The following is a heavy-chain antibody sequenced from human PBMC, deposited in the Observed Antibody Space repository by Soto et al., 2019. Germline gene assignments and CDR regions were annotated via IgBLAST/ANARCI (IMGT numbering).Heavy chain of an antibody. CDR2: IIPILGIA. CDR1: GGTFNRYT. J-gene: IGHJ4*02. Sequence: SVKVSCKGSGGTFNRYTITWVRQAPGQGLEWMGRIIPILGIANYAQKFQGRVTITADKSTSTAYMELSSLRSEDTAVYYCARAPYYYDSSGYYDYWGQGTLVTVSS. D-gene: IGHD3-22*01. CDR3: ARAPYYYDSSGYYDY. V-gene: IGHV1-69*02.